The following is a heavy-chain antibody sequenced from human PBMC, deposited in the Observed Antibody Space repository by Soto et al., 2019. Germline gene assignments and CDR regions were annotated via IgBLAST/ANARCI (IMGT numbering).Heavy chain of an antibody. CDR3: ARNGEATEDY. CDR1: GFSFSKYA. V-gene: IGHV3-23*01. J-gene: IGHJ4*02. CDR2: ISGSGGTT. Sequence: GGSLRLSCXASGFSFSKYAMSWVRQAPGKGLEWVSAISGSGGTTYYADSVKGRFTISRDNFMNMVYLQMNSLRAKDTAVYYCARNGEATEDYWGQGTLVTVSS.